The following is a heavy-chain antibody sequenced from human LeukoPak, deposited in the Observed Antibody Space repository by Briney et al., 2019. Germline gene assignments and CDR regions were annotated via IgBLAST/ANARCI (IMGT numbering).Heavy chain of an antibody. CDR2: IIPIFGTA. Sequence: ASVTVSCTASGGTFSSYAISWVRQAPGQGLEWMGGIIPIFGTAHYAQKFQGRVTITADESTSTAYMELSSLRSEDTAVYYCARGGLQMEKFDYWGQGTLVTVSS. D-gene: IGHD1-1*01. V-gene: IGHV1-69*13. CDR3: ARGGLQMEKFDY. J-gene: IGHJ4*02. CDR1: GGTFSSYA.